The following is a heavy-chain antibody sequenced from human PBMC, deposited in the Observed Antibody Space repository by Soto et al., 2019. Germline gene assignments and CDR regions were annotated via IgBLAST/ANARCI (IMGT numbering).Heavy chain of an antibody. D-gene: IGHD6-6*01. CDR2: IYYSGST. CDR1: GGSVSSGSYY. V-gene: IGHV4-61*01. J-gene: IGHJ4*02. CDR3: AREYSGSSSFDY. Sequence: XETLYLTCTVSGGSVSSGSYYWSWIRQPPGKGLEWIGYIYYSGSTNYNPSLKSRVTISVDTSKNQFSLKLSSVTTADTAVYYCAREYSGSSSFDYWGQGTLVTVSA.